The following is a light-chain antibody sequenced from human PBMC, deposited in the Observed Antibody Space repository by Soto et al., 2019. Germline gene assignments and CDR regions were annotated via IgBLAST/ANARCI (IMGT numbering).Light chain of an antibody. J-gene: IGKJ1*01. CDR3: QQQNSYPWT. CDR1: KSISSG. CDR2: KPS. V-gene: IGKV1-5*03. Sequence: DIQMTQSPSTLSASVGDRVTITCRASKSISSGLAWYQQKPGKDPKLLIYKPSSLESGVPSSFSGSGSWTEFTLTISSLQPDDFASYYCQQQNSYPWTFGQGTKVEIK.